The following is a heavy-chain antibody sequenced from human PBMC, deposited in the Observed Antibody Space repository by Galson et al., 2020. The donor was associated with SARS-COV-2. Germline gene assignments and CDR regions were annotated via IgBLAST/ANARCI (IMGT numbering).Heavy chain of an antibody. CDR1: GGSISSYY. J-gene: IGHJ6*02. CDR2: IYTSGST. Sequence: SETLSLTCTVSGGSISSYYWSWIRQPAGKGLEWIGRIYTSGSTNYNPSLKSRVTMSVDTSKNQFSLKLSSVTAADTAVYYCARDNYRWTPEGYYYGMDVWGQGTTVTVSS. CDR3: ARDNYRWTPEGYYYGMDV. V-gene: IGHV4-4*07. D-gene: IGHD3-10*01.